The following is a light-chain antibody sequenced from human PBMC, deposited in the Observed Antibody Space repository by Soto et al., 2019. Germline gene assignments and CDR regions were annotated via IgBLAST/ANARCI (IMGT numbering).Light chain of an antibody. CDR3: QQYNDWPLT. CDR2: DAS. V-gene: IGKV3D-15*01. Sequence: EIVLTQSPGTLSLSPGERATLSCRASQSVSYYLAWYQQKPGQAPRLLIYDASSRATGVPDRFSGSGSGTDFTLTISSLQSEDFALYYCQQYNDWPLTFGQGTKVDIK. J-gene: IGKJ1*01. CDR1: QSVSYY.